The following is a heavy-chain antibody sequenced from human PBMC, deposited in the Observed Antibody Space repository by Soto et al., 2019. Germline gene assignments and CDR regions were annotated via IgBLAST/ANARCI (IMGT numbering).Heavy chain of an antibody. Sequence: QVQLQQWGAGLLKPSETLSLTCAVYCGSFTGYYWSWIRQPPGKALEWIGEINHSGSTNYNPSLKRRVTISVDTSKNQFSLKLSSVTAAGTAVYYWARAAPRYCRGGSSYTGRDFWGQGTLVTVSA. CDR1: CGSFTGYY. D-gene: IGHD2-15*01. CDR3: ARAAPRYCRGGSSYTGRDF. J-gene: IGHJ4*02. V-gene: IGHV4-34*01. CDR2: INHSGST.